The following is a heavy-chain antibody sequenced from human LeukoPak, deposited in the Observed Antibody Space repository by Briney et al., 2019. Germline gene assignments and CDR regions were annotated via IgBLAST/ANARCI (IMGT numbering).Heavy chain of an antibody. CDR2: ISYDGSNK. CDR1: GFTFSSYA. J-gene: IGHJ4*02. D-gene: IGHD3-16*01. CDR3: ARGVGLTQGGAFDF. Sequence: GGSLRLSCAASGFTFSSYAMHWVRQAPGKGLEWVAVISYDGSNKYYADSVKGRFTISRDNSKNTLYLQMNSLRAEDTAVYYCARGVGLTQGGAFDFWGQGTLVTVSS. V-gene: IGHV3-30*04.